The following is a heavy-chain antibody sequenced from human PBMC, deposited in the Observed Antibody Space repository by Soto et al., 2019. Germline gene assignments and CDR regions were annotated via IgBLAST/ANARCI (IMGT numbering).Heavy chain of an antibody. CDR2: IFYSGST. D-gene: IGHD3-16*01. CDR3: ARHRGIMITFGVPCFEP. Sequence: TSETLSLTCTVSGGSISTSGHYWDWIRQPPKKGLEWIGSIFYSGSTYYNPSLKSRVTISVDTSKNQFSLKLSSVTAADTAVYYCARHRGIMITFGVPCFEPWCQGTLVTVS. J-gene: IGHJ5*02. CDR1: GGSISTSGHY. V-gene: IGHV4-39*01.